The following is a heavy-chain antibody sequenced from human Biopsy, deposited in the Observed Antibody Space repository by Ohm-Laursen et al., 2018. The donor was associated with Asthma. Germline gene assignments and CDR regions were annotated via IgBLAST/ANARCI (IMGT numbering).Heavy chain of an antibody. Sequence: SLTCSMYGLSSSAYYWTWIRQTPGKGLEWIGESDHRGNTNTNATLKSRVTISKAKSANEFSLKMKSVTPADTAIYYCARGPEWSGLDIWGQGTTVTVSS. CDR1: GLSSSAYY. J-gene: IGHJ6*02. D-gene: IGHD3-3*01. CDR2: SDHRGNT. CDR3: ARGPEWSGLDI. V-gene: IGHV4-34*01.